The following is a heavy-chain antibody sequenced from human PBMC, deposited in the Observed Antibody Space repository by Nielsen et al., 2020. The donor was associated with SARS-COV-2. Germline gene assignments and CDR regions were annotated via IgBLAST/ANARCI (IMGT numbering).Heavy chain of an antibody. D-gene: IGHD3-10*01. V-gene: IGHV1-18*04. CDR1: GYTFTSYG. CDR3: ARVARDLVTMVRGVTFDY. J-gene: IGHJ4*02. Sequence: ASVKVSCKASGYTFTSYGISWVRQAPGQGLEWMGWISAYNGNTNYAQKLQGRVTMTTDTSTSTAYMELRSLRSDDTAVYYCARVARDLVTMVRGVTFDYWGQGTLVTVSS. CDR2: ISAYNGNT.